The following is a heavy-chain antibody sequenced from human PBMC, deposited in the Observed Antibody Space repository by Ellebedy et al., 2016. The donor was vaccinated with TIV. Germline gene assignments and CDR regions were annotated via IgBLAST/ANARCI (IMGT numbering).Heavy chain of an antibody. V-gene: IGHV3-23*01. D-gene: IGHD6-6*01. Sequence: PGGSLRLSCAASGFSFSSYDMSWVRQAPGKGLEWVSAIRGSGGSTFYAESVKGRVTISRDTSKNTLYLQMNSLRVEDTAVYYCARENAGLVLHYWGQGTLVTVSS. CDR2: IRGSGGST. J-gene: IGHJ4*02. CDR1: GFSFSSYD. CDR3: ARENAGLVLHY.